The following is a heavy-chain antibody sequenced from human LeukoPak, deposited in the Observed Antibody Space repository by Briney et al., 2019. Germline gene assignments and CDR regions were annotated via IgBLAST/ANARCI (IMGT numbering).Heavy chain of an antibody. J-gene: IGHJ4*02. V-gene: IGHV3-72*01. CDR2: IRNKGRGGTT. CDR1: GFDFSDHY. CDR3: TSVSAGLVEY. Sequence: PGGSLRLSCAASGFDFSDHYMDWFRQAPGKGLEWVGRIRNKGRGGTTEYAASVRGRFTISRYNSRNSLFLQMSSLKTEDTAVYYCTSVSAGLVEYWGQGTLVTVSS. D-gene: IGHD3-16*01.